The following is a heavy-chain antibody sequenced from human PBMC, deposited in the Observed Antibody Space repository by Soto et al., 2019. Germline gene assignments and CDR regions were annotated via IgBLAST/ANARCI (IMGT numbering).Heavy chain of an antibody. Sequence: QVQLQESGPGLVKPSQTLSLTCTVPGGSISSGDYYWSWIRQPPGKGLEWIGYIYYSGSTYYNPSLKSRVTISVDTSKNQFSLKLSSVTAADTAVYYCARVADCSGGRCYFSVDYWGQGTLVTVSS. J-gene: IGHJ4*02. CDR3: ARVADCSGGRCYFSVDY. CDR2: IYYSGST. D-gene: IGHD2-15*01. CDR1: GGSISSGDYY. V-gene: IGHV4-30-4*01.